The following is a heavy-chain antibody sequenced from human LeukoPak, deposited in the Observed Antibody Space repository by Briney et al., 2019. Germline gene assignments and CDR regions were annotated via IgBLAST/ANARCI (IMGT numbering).Heavy chain of an antibody. V-gene: IGHV4-59*08. Sequence: PSETLSLTCTVSGDSITSAYWTWIRQPPGKGLEWIGYIYYTGNTYYNPSLRRRVTMSLDTSNNQFSLKLTSVTAADTAVYYCARHRDCYDYPLDYWGHGTLVTVSS. D-gene: IGHD5-24*01. J-gene: IGHJ4*01. CDR3: ARHRDCYDYPLDY. CDR2: IYYTGNT. CDR1: GDSITSAY.